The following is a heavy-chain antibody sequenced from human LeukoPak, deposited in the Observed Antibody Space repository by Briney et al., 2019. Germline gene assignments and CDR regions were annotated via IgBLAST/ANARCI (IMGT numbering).Heavy chain of an antibody. D-gene: IGHD2-2*01. CDR3: ARDRGYCSSTSCYLDY. V-gene: IGHV1-69*13. CDR2: IIPIFGTA. J-gene: IGHJ4*02. Sequence: GAPVKVSCKASGGTFISYAISWVRQAPGQGLEWMGGIIPIFGTANYAQKFQGRVTITADESTSTAYMELSSLRSEDTAVYYCARDRGYCSSTSCYLDYWGQGTLVTVSS. CDR1: GGTFISYA.